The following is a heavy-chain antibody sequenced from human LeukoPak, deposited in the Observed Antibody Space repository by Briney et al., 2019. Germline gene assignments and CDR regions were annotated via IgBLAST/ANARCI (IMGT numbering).Heavy chain of an antibody. CDR1: GYTFTSYY. CDR2: INPSGGAT. J-gene: IGHJ4*02. Sequence: ASVKVSCKASGYTFTSYYMHWVRQAPGQGLEWMEIINPSGGATSYEQKFQGRVTMTRDTSTSTVYMELSSLRSEDTAVYYCARGGYTVVFDYWDQGTLVTVSS. V-gene: IGHV1-46*01. CDR3: ARGGYTVVFDY. D-gene: IGHD3-22*01.